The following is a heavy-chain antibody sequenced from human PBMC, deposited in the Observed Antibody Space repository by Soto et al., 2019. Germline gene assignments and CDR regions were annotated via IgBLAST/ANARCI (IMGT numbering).Heavy chain of an antibody. CDR3: ATSYCGGDCYSRYYGMDV. CDR1: GGTFSSYA. CDR2: IIPIFGTA. D-gene: IGHD2-21*02. Sequence: QVRLVQSGAEVKKPGSSVKVSCKASGGTFSSYAISWVRQAPGQGLEWMGGIIPIFGTANYAQKFQGRVTITADESTSTAYMELSSLRSEDTAVYYCATSYCGGDCYSRYYGMDVWGQGTTVTVSS. V-gene: IGHV1-69*01. J-gene: IGHJ6*02.